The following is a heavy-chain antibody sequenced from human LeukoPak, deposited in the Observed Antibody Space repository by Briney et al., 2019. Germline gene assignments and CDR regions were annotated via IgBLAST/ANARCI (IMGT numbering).Heavy chain of an antibody. CDR3: ARNSHSNGMDV. Sequence: GESLRISCQGSGYTFTTYWIGWVRQMPREGLEWMGIIYPGDSDTTYSPSFQGQVTFSADKSISTAYLQWRSLKASDTAMYYCARNSHSNGMDVWGQGTTVTVSS. J-gene: IGHJ6*02. V-gene: IGHV5-51*01. CDR2: IYPGDSDT. CDR1: GYTFTTYW. D-gene: IGHD2-15*01.